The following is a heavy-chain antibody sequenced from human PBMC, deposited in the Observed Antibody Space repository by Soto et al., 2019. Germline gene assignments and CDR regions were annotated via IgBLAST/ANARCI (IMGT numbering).Heavy chain of an antibody. Sequence: ASVKVSCKASGYTFTSYDINCVRQATGQGLEWMGWMNPNSGNTGYAQKFQGRVTMTRNTSISTAYMEPSSLRSEDTAVYYCARYLGYCSSTSCYYGLYWFAPWGQGTLVTVSS. CDR1: GYTFTSYD. CDR3: ARYLGYCSSTSCYYGLYWFAP. CDR2: MNPNSGNT. J-gene: IGHJ5*02. D-gene: IGHD2-2*01. V-gene: IGHV1-8*01.